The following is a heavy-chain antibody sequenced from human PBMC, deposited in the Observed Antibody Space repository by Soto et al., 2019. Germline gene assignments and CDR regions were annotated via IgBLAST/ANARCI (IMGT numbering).Heavy chain of an antibody. CDR3: AKEIPHSYCTNGVCESGGFDY. CDR2: INPSGGST. J-gene: IGHJ4*02. D-gene: IGHD2-8*01. V-gene: IGHV1-46*01. Sequence: GASVKVSCKASGYTFTSYYMHWVRQAPGQGLEWMGIINPSGGSTSYAQKFQGRVTMTRDTSTSTVYMELSSLRSEDTAVYYCAKEIPHSYCTNGVCESGGFDYWGQGTLVTVSS. CDR1: GYTFTSYY.